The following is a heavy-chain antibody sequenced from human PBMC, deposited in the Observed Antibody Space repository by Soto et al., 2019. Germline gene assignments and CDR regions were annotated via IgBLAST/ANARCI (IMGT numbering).Heavy chain of an antibody. J-gene: IGHJ4*02. CDR3: AGAGDVDTAMVTDSSDLDY. Sequence: KTLETLSLTCAVYGGSFSGYYWSWMRQPPGKGLEWIGEINHSGSTNYNPSLKSRVTISVDTSKNQFSLKLSSVTAADTAVYYCAGAGDVDTAMVTDSSDLDYWGQGTLVTVSS. CDR2: INHSGST. V-gene: IGHV4-34*01. CDR1: GGSFSGYY. D-gene: IGHD5-18*01.